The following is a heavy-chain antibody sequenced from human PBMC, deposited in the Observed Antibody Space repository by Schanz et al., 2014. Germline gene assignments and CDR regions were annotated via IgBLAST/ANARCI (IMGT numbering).Heavy chain of an antibody. V-gene: IGHV3-33*06. Sequence: QAQLMESGGGVVQPGTSLILSCSVSGFSLNTYGIHWFRQPAGKGLEWVAVIWYDENNKYYADSVKGRFTMSRDNSKNTLYLQMNSLRAEDTAVYYCAKGMGYCSGGTCYDCYYYGLDVWGQGTTVTVSS. J-gene: IGHJ6*02. CDR3: AKGMGYCSGGTCYDCYYYGLDV. D-gene: IGHD2-15*01. CDR1: GFSLNTYG. CDR2: IWYDENNK.